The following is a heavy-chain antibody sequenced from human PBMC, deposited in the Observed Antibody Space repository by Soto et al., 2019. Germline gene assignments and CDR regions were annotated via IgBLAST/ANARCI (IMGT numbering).Heavy chain of an antibody. CDR1: GFTVSSSY. CDR2: IYSGGST. V-gene: IGHV3-53*01. Sequence: EVQLVESGGGLIQPGGSLRLSCAASGFTVSSSYMSWVRQAPGKGLEWVSVIYSGGSTYYADSVKGRFTISRDNSKNTLYLQMNSLRAEDTAVYYCARSPMVRGGGWFDPWGQGTLVTVSS. D-gene: IGHD3-10*01. CDR3: ARSPMVRGGGWFDP. J-gene: IGHJ5*02.